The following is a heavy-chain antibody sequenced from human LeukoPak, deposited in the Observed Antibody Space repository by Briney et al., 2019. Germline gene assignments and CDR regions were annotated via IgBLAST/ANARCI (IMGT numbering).Heavy chain of an antibody. D-gene: IGHD3-10*02. CDR3: AELGITMIGGV. V-gene: IGHV3-48*03. Sequence: GGSLRLSCAASGFTFSSYEMNWVRQAPGKGLEWVSYISSSSTIYYADSVKGRFTISRDNAKNSLYLQMNSLRAEDTAVYYCAELGITMIGGVWGKGTTVTISS. CDR2: ISSSSTI. CDR1: GFTFSSYE. J-gene: IGHJ6*04.